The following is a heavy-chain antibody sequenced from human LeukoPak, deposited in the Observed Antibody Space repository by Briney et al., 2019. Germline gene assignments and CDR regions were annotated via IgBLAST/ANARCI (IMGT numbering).Heavy chain of an antibody. D-gene: IGHD1-7*01. J-gene: IGHJ5*02. Sequence: PSETLSLTCAVYGGSFSDFYWSWIRQPPGKGLEWIGEINHSGSTNYDPSLKSRVTISVDTSKNQFSLRLSSVTAADTAVYYCARGVDLNWNFNWFDPWGQGTLVTVSS. CDR1: GGSFSDFY. CDR2: INHSGST. CDR3: ARGVDLNWNFNWFDP. V-gene: IGHV4-34*01.